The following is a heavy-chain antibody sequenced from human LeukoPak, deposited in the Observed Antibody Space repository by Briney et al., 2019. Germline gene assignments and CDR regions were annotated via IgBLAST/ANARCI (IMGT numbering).Heavy chain of an antibody. V-gene: IGHV4-59*08. D-gene: IGHD2/OR15-2a*01. CDR1: GGSISGYF. J-gene: IGHJ6*02. Sequence: SETLSLTCAVSGGSISGYFWSWSRQPPGKGLEWIGYIYYTGSTIYNPSLRSRVTMSVDVSKNQFSLDLTSVTAADTAVYYCATHDPVGHFLRGMDVWGQGTTVTVSS. CDR2: IYYTGST. CDR3: ATHDPVGHFLRGMDV.